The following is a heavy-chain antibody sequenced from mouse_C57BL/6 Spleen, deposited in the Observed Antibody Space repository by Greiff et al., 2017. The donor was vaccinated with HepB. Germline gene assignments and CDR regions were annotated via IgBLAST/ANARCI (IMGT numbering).Heavy chain of an antibody. V-gene: IGHV1-69*01. CDR2: IDPSASYT. Sequence: VQLQQSGAELVMPGASVKLSCKASGYTFTSYWMHWVKQRPGQGLEWIGEIDPSASYTNYNQKFKGKSTLTVDKSPSTAYMQLSSLTSEDSAVYYCAREYNGSSPLDYWGQGTTLTVSS. CDR1: GYTFTSYW. J-gene: IGHJ2*01. D-gene: IGHD1-1*01. CDR3: AREYNGSSPLDY.